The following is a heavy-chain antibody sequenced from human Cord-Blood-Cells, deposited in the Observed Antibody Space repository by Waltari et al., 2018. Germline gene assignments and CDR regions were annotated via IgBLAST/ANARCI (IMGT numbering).Heavy chain of an antibody. Sequence: QVQLQQWGAGLLKPSETLSLTCAVYGGSFSGYYWSWIRQPPGKGLEWIGEINHSGSTNYNPSLKSRVTISVDTSKNQCSLKLSSVTAADTAVYYCARGSAVVTPGDYWGQGTLVTVSS. V-gene: IGHV4-34*01. CDR3: ARGSAVVTPGDY. CDR2: INHSGST. D-gene: IGHD2-15*01. J-gene: IGHJ4*02. CDR1: GGSFSGYY.